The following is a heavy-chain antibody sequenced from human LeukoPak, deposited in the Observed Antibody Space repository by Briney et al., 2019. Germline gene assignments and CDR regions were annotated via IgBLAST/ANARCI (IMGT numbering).Heavy chain of an antibody. CDR1: GFTFSSYA. V-gene: IGHV3-30-3*01. D-gene: IGHD6-19*01. Sequence: GGSLRLSCAASGFTFSSYAMHWVRQAPGKGLEWVAVISYDGSNKYYADSVKGRFTISRDNSKDTLYLQMNSLRAEDTAVYYRARNRYSSGWYFSYWGQGTLVTVSS. CDR3: ARNRYSSGWYFSY. J-gene: IGHJ4*02. CDR2: ISYDGSNK.